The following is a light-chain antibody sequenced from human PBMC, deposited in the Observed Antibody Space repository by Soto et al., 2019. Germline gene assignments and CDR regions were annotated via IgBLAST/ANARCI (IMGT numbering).Light chain of an antibody. V-gene: IGLV1-40*01. CDR1: RSNIGAGYD. CDR2: GNT. Sequence: QSVLTQPPSVSGAPGQRVTISCTGSRSNIGAGYDVHWYQELPGTAPKLLIHGNTNRPSGVPDRFSGSKSGTSASLAITGLQAEDEADYYCQSYDSSLSGTHVVFGGGTKLTVL. J-gene: IGLJ2*01. CDR3: QSYDSSLSGTHVV.